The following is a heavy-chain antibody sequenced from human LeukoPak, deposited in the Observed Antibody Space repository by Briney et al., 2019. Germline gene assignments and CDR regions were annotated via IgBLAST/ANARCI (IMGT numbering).Heavy chain of an antibody. CDR2: ISSSGSTI. CDR3: ARDHYYGSSGYYSGY. D-gene: IGHD3-22*01. Sequence: GGSLRLSCAASGFTFSDHYMSWIRQAPGKGLEWVSYISSSGSTIYYADSVKGRFTISRDNAKNSLYLQMNSLRAEDTAVYYCARDHYYGSSGYYSGYWGQGTLVTVSS. CDR1: GFTFSDHY. V-gene: IGHV3-11*01. J-gene: IGHJ4*02.